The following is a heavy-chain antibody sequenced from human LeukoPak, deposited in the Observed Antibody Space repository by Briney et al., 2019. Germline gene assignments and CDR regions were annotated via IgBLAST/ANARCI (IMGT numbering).Heavy chain of an antibody. D-gene: IGHD3-22*01. J-gene: IGHJ3*01. CDR3: ASGDYDTTGRGAFDV. V-gene: IGHV4-59*08. CDR1: GGSISSYY. CDR2: IYYSGST. Sequence: SETLSLTCTVSGGSISSYYWSWIRQPPGKGLEWIGYIYYSGSTNYNPSLKSRVTISVDTSKNQFSLKLSSVTAADTAVYYCASGDYDTTGRGAFDVWGRGTMVTVSS.